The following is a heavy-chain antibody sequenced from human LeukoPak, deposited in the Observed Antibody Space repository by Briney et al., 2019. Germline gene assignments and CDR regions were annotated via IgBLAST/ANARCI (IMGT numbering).Heavy chain of an antibody. CDR1: GFTFSSYW. CDR3: ARATTLVTLESYFQH. D-gene: IGHD4-23*01. V-gene: IGHV3-74*01. Sequence: GGSLRLSCAASGFTFSSYWMHWVRQAPGKGLVWVSRINSDGSSTSYADSVKGRFTISRDNAKNTLYLQMNSLRAEDTGVYYCARATTLVTLESYFQHWGQGTLVTVSS. CDR2: INSDGSST. J-gene: IGHJ1*01.